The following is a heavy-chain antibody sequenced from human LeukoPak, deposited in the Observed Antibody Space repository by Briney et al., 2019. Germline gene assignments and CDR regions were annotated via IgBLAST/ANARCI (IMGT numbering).Heavy chain of an antibody. CDR3: AREPAELDY. J-gene: IGHJ4*02. CDR1: GGSISSGSYY. V-gene: IGHV4-61*02. D-gene: IGHD1-26*01. CDR2: IYTSGST. Sequence: SETLSLTCTVSGGSISSGSYYWSWIRQPAGKGLEWIGRIYTSGSTNYNPSLKSRVTISVDTSKNQFSLKLSSVTAADTAVYYCAREPAELDYWGQGTLVTVSS.